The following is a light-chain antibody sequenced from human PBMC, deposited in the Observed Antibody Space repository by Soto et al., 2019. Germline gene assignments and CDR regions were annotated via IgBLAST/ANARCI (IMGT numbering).Light chain of an antibody. CDR3: ATWDDSLNRFYV. V-gene: IGLV1-47*01. J-gene: IGLJ1*01. Sequence: QSVLTQPPSASGTPGQGVTISCSGSSSNIGSNYVYWYQQLPVTAPKLLIYRNNQRPSGVPDRFSGSKSGTSASLAISGLRSDDEADYFCATWDDSLNRFYVFGTGTKVTVL. CDR2: RNN. CDR1: SSNIGSNY.